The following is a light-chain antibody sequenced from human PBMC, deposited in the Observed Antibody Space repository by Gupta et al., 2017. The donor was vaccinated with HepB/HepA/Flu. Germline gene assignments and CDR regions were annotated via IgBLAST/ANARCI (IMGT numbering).Light chain of an antibody. CDR3: QQYQSFWT. CDR2: KTS. J-gene: IGKJ1*01. V-gene: IGKV1-5*03. CDR1: QNIGNW. Sequence: DMQMTQSPSTLSASVGDRVTITCRASQNIGNWLAWYQQKPGKAPKLLIYKTSTLESGVPSRFSGSGSGTEFTLTISSLQPDDLATYYCQQYQSFWTFGLGTKVEIK.